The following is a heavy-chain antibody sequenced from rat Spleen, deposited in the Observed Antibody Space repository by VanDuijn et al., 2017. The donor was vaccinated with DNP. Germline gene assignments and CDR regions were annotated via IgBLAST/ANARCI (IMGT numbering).Heavy chain of an antibody. CDR1: GFTFSAYY. CDR2: IGSPAYAP. V-gene: IGHV5-27*01. Sequence: EVQLVESGGGLVQPGRSLKLSCAASGFTFSAYYMAWVRQAPAKGLEWVAYIGSPAYAPYYTDSVKGRFTISRDNGKNTLYLQMNSLRSEDTATYYCAREGGYFDYWGQGVMVTVSS. D-gene: IGHD1-11*01. CDR3: AREGGYFDY. J-gene: IGHJ2*01.